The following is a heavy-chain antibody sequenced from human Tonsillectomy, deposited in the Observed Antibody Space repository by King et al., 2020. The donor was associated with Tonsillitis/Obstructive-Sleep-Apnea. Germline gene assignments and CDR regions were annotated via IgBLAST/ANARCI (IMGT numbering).Heavy chain of an antibody. CDR2: INHSGST. CDR1: GGSFSGYY. Sequence: VQLQQWGAGLLKPSETLPLTCAVYGGSFSGYYWSWIRQPPGKGLEWIGEINHSGSTNYNPSLMSRVTISVDTSKNQFSLKLSSVTAADTAVYYCARGESNYGDYSDYYYYYMDVWGKGTTVTVSS. CDR3: ARGESNYGDYSDYYYYYMDV. J-gene: IGHJ6*03. V-gene: IGHV4-34*01. D-gene: IGHD4-17*01.